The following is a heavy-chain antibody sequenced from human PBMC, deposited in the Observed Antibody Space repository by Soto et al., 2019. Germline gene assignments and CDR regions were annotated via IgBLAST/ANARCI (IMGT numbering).Heavy chain of an antibody. CDR2: INHSGST. CDR3: ARGECSSNYCFTRWALDI. Sequence: SETLSLTCAVYGGSFSGYCWTWIRQTPGKGLEWIGEINHSGSTNYKPSLKSRISMSADTSKKQFSLNLTSVTAADTAVYYCARGECSSNYCFTRWALDIWGQGTVVTVSS. D-gene: IGHD2-2*01. V-gene: IGHV4-34*01. J-gene: IGHJ3*02. CDR1: GGSFSGYC.